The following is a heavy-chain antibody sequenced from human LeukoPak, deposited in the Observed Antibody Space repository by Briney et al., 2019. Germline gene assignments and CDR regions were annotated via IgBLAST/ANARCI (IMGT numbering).Heavy chain of an antibody. Sequence: SETLSLTCTVSGGSISSGGYYWSWIRQHPGKGLEWIGYIYYSGSTYYNPSLKSRVTMSVDTSKNQFSLKLSSVTAADTAVYYCARDPRTGTPSGHYYYYYGMDVWGQGTTVTVSS. J-gene: IGHJ6*02. CDR2: IYYSGST. CDR3: ARDPRTGTPSGHYYYYYGMDV. V-gene: IGHV4-31*03. CDR1: GGSISSGGYY. D-gene: IGHD1-7*01.